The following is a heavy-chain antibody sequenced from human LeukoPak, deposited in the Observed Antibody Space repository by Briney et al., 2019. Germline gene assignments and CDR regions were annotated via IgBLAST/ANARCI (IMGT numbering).Heavy chain of an antibody. Sequence: ASVKVSCKASGYTFTCYYMHWVRQAPGQGLEWMGWINPNSGGTNYAQKFQGRVTMTRDTSISTAYMELSRLRSDDTAVYYCARVGAYHDFWSGYSGYYYGMDVWGQGTTVTVSS. CDR1: GYTFTCYY. CDR3: ARVGAYHDFWSGYSGYYYGMDV. V-gene: IGHV1-2*02. D-gene: IGHD3-3*01. CDR2: INPNSGGT. J-gene: IGHJ6*02.